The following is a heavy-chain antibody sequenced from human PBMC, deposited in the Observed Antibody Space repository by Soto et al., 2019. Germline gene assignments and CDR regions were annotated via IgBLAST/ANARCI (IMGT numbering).Heavy chain of an antibody. D-gene: IGHD2-2*01. CDR1: GYTFTSYG. CDR2: ISAYNGNT. V-gene: IGHV1-18*01. J-gene: IGHJ5*02. Sequence: QVKLVQSGAEVKKPGASVKVSCKASGYTFTSYGISWVRQAPGQGLEWMGWISAYNGNTNYAQKLQGRVTLTTDTSTSTAYLELRSLRSDDTAVYYCARAFTPAARVAWFDPWGQVTLVTVAS. CDR3: ARAFTPAARVAWFDP.